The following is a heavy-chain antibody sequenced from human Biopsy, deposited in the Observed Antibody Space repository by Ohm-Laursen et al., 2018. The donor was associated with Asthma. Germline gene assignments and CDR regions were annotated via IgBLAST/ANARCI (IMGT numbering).Heavy chain of an antibody. J-gene: IGHJ4*02. CDR3: ARRGGVRRYFDY. Sequence: SQTLSLTCTVSGGSISSCAYYWSWVRQPPGKGLEWIGYIYYIGSTYYNPSLKSRVAISLDTSKNQFSLKLSSVTAADTAVYFWARRGGVRRYFDYWGQGTLVTVSS. CDR1: GGSISSCAYY. V-gene: IGHV4-30-4*01. CDR2: IYYIGST. D-gene: IGHD3-16*01.